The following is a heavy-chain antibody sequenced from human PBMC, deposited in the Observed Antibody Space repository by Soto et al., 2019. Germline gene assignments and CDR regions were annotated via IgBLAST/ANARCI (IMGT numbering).Heavy chain of an antibody. D-gene: IGHD3-22*01. CDR2: IYYSGST. CDR3: ARVVVVAATTPYYDSSGYHYPIDY. Sequence: PSETLSLTCTVSGGSISSGGYYWSWIRQHPGKGLEWIGYIYYSGSTYYNPSLKSRVTISVDTSKNQFSLKLSSVTAADTAVYYCARVVVVAATTPYYDSSGYHYPIDYWGQGTLVTVSS. V-gene: IGHV4-31*03. CDR1: GGSISSGGYY. J-gene: IGHJ4*02.